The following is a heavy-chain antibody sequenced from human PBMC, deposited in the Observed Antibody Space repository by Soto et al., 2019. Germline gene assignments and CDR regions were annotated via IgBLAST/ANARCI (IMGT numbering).Heavy chain of an antibody. Sequence: ASVKVSCKASGYTFISSDISWVRQAPGQGLEWMGWISGYNGNTNYAQKFQGRVTMTTHTSTSTAYMELRSLRSDDTAVYYCARPSGSYSETASDPWGQGTLVTVSS. CDR2: ISGYNGNT. J-gene: IGHJ5*02. CDR1: GYTFISSD. V-gene: IGHV1-18*01. D-gene: IGHD1-26*01. CDR3: ARPSGSYSETASDP.